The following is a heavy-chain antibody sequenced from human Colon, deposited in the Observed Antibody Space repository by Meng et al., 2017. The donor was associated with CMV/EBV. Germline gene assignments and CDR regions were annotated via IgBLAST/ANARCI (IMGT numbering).Heavy chain of an antibody. CDR3: TKDPSQAIVPSAMDY. CDR1: GFTFDDYA. D-gene: IGHD2-2*01. V-gene: IGHV3-9*01. CDR2: ISWDGAFI. Sequence: GGPLGLSCAASGFTFDDYAMHWVRQAPGKGLEWVSGISWDGAFIGYAGSVKGRFTISRDNAKNSLYLEMKSLEPEDTAIYYCTKDPSQAIVPSAMDYWGQGTLVTVSS. J-gene: IGHJ4*02.